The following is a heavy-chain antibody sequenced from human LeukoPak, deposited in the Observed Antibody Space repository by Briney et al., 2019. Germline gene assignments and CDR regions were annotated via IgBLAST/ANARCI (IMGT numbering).Heavy chain of an antibody. Sequence: GGSLRLSCAASRFSFSSYGMRWVRQAPGKGLEWVANIKQDGSEKYYVDSVKGRFTISRDNAKNSLYLQMNSLRAEDTAVYYCARDLRPERTYYDFWSGRSTHAFDIWGQGTMVTVSS. CDR3: ARDLRPERTYYDFWSGRSTHAFDI. J-gene: IGHJ3*02. CDR2: IKQDGSEK. V-gene: IGHV3-7*01. D-gene: IGHD3-3*01. CDR1: RFSFSSYG.